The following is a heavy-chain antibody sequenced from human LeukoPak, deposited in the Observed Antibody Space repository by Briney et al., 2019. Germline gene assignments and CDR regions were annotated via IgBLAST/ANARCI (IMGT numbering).Heavy chain of an antibody. Sequence: PSETLSLTCAVSGGSISSRNWWSWVRQPPGKGLDWIGEISHGGSTKYNPSLKNRVTISKDNFTNEFSLRLNSVTAADTAVYFCTRSGGWWSLDYWGQGALVTVSS. CDR1: GGSISSRNW. CDR3: TRSGGWWSLDY. J-gene: IGHJ4*02. V-gene: IGHV4-4*02. CDR2: ISHGGST. D-gene: IGHD2-8*02.